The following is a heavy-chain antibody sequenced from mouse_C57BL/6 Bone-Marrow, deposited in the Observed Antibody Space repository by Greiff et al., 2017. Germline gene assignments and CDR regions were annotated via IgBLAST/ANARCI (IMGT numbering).Heavy chain of an antibody. D-gene: IGHD1-1*01. CDR1: GFNIKDDY. V-gene: IGHV14-4*01. Sequence: EVQLQESGAELVRPGASVKLSCTASGFNIKDDYMHWVKQRPEQGLEWIGWIDPENGDTEYASKFQGKATITADTSSNTAYLQLRSLTSEDTAVYYCTTGHYYYWGQGTTLTVSS. CDR3: TTGHYYY. CDR2: IDPENGDT. J-gene: IGHJ2*01.